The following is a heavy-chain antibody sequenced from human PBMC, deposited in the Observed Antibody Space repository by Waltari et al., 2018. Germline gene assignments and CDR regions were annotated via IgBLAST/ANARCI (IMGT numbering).Heavy chain of an antibody. J-gene: IGHJ4*02. D-gene: IGHD3-3*01. Sequence: QVQLVQSGAAVKKPGASVKVSCKASGYTFTGYYIHWVRQAPGQGLEWMGRINPNSGVTNYAQKFQGRVTMTRDTSISTAYMELSRLRSDDTAVYYWARGPPRITIFGVVINFDYWGQGTLVTVSS. V-gene: IGHV1-2*06. CDR1: GYTFTGYY. CDR3: ARGPPRITIFGVVINFDY. CDR2: INPNSGVT.